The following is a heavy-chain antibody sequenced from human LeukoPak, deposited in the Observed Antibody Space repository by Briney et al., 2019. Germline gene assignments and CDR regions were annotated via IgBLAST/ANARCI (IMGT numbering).Heavy chain of an antibody. Sequence: GGSLRLSCAASGFTFDDYGMSWVRQAPGKGLEWVAFIRYDGSNKYYADSVKGRFTISRDNSKNTLYLQMNSLRAEDTAVYYCAKGPRRYCSSTSCSHNPFDIWGQGTMVTVSS. V-gene: IGHV3-30*02. D-gene: IGHD2-2*01. CDR3: AKGPRRYCSSTSCSHNPFDI. J-gene: IGHJ3*02. CDR2: IRYDGSNK. CDR1: GFTFDDYG.